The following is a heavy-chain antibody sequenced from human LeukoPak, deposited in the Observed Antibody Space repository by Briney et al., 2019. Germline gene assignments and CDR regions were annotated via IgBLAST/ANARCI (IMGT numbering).Heavy chain of an antibody. J-gene: IGHJ4*02. CDR2: IRNDGSNK. CDR3: AKDGGWGFNY. Sequence: GGSLRLSCEASGFSFSGYGMHWVRQAPGRVLQWVAFIRNDGSNKYYADSVKGRFAISRDNSKNTLYLQMNSLRAEDTAVYYCAKDGGWGFNYWGQGTLVTLSS. V-gene: IGHV3-30*02. D-gene: IGHD2-8*01. CDR1: GFSFSGYG.